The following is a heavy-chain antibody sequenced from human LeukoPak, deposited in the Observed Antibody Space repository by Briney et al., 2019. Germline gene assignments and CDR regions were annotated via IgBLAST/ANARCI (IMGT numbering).Heavy chain of an antibody. CDR1: GFTFSSYW. CDR2: IKQDGSEK. V-gene: IGHV3-7*01. J-gene: IGHJ4*02. D-gene: IGHD1-26*01. Sequence: PGGSLRLSCAASGFTFSSYWMSWVRQAPGKGLEWVANIKQDGSEKYYVDSVKGRFTISRDNAKNSLYLQMNSLRAEDTAVYYCARERERLIVGASDYWGQGTLVTVSS. CDR3: ARERERLIVGASDY.